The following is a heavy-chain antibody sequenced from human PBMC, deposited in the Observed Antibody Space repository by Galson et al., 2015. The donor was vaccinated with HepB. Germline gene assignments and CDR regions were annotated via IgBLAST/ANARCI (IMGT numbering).Heavy chain of an antibody. D-gene: IGHD3-22*01. CDR2: ITSKANTYAT. J-gene: IGHJ4*02. Sequence: PVQSLRLSCASSGVIFSGAAMHWVRRASGKGREWVGRITSKANTYATDYAASVKGRFTISRDDSKNTAYLQMNSLKTEDTAVYYCTTYSDYYRSSSYPDWGRGTLVTVSS. CDR1: GVIFSGAA. CDR3: TTYSDYYRSSSYPD. V-gene: IGHV3-73*01.